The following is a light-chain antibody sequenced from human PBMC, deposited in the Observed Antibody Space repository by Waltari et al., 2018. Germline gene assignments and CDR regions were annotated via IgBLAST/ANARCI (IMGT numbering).Light chain of an antibody. CDR2: YDS. V-gene: IGLV3-21*04. Sequence: SYVLTQAPSVSVAPGETARITCGGNNIADKNVHWYQQKHGQAPVLVIFYDSDRPSGIPQRFSGSNSGNTATLTISRAEAGEEADYYCQVWDTSIDLSVFGTGTKVTVL. CDR3: QVWDTSIDLSV. J-gene: IGLJ1*01. CDR1: NIADKN.